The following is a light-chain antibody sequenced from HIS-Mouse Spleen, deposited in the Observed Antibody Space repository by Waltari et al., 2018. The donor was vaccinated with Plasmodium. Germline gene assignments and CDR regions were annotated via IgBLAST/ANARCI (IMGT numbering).Light chain of an antibody. V-gene: IGLV2-11*01. Sequence: QSALTQPRSVSGSPGQSVTISCTGTSSDVGGYNYVSWYQQHPGKAPNLMIYDVSKRPYGVPDRFSGSKSCNTASLTISGLHAEDEADYYCCSYAGSYTYVFGTGTKVTVL. CDR2: DVS. J-gene: IGLJ1*01. CDR3: CSYAGSYTYV. CDR1: SSDVGGYNY.